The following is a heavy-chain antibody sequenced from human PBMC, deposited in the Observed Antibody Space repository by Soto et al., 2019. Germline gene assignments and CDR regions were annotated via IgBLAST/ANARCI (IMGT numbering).Heavy chain of an antibody. CDR2: TWSDGSKK. V-gene: IGHV3-33*01. CDR3: VRGRPGPVPTLPLLDY. Sequence: QVELVESGGGVVQPGRSLRLSCAASGFMFSSYGMHWVRQAPGKGLEWVAITWSDGSKKYYADSVQGRFTISRDNSKNTLFLQMNSLRAEDTAVYYCVRGRPGPVPTLPLLDYWGQGTLVTVSS. D-gene: IGHD2-21*02. CDR1: GFMFSSYG. J-gene: IGHJ4*02.